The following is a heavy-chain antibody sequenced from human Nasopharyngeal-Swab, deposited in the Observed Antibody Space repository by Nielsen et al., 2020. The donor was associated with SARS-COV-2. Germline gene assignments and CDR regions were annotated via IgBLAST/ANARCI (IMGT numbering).Heavy chain of an antibody. V-gene: IGHV3-7*01. CDR3: ARGGWYFDL. CDR1: RFTFNSYW. CDR2: IKQDGSEK. J-gene: IGHJ2*01. Sequence: GEPLKISCAASRFTFNSYWMSWVRQAPGKGLEWVASIKQDGSEKYYVDSVKGRFTISRDNAKKSLSLQMNSLRAEDTAVYYCARGGWYFDLWGRGTLVAVSS.